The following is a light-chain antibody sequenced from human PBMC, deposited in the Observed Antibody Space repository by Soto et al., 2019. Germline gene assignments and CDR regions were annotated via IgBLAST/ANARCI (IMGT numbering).Light chain of an antibody. J-gene: IGKJ1*01. V-gene: IGKV1-5*03. CDR2: KAS. CDR1: QTISSW. Sequence: EIQMTQTPSTLSGSVGDRVTITCRASQTISSWLAWYQQKPGKAPKLLIYKASTLKSGVPSRFSGSGSGTEFTLTISRLQPDDFATYYCQHYNSYSEAFGQGTKVDIK. CDR3: QHYNSYSEA.